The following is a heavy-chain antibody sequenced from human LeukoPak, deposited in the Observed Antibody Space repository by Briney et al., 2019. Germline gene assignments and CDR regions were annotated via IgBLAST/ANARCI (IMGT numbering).Heavy chain of an antibody. CDR2: INDIGGST. V-gene: IGHV3-23*01. J-gene: IGHJ3*02. CDR1: GSTFSNYA. D-gene: IGHD2-15*01. CDR3: AKSGVVVAANAFDI. Sequence: GGSLRLSCAASGSTFSNYAMSWVRQAPGKGLEWVSAINDIGGSTYYADSVKGRFTISRDNSKNTLYLQMNSLRAEDTAVYYCAKSGVVVAANAFDIWGQGTMVTVSS.